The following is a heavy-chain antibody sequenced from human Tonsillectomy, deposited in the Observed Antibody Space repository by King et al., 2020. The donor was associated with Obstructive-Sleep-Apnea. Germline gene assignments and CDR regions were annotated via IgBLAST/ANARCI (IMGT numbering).Heavy chain of an antibody. CDR3: ARGSSAAS. CDR1: GFVFSTFW. J-gene: IGHJ5*02. V-gene: IGHV3-7*04. CDR2: INQDGNET. Sequence: VQLVESGGGLVQPGGFLRLSCVTSGFVFSTFWITWVRQAPWKGLEWVANINQDGNETHYVDSVKGRFTISRDNAKNSLYLQMDSLRAEDTAVYYCARGSSAASWGQGTLVTVSS. D-gene: IGHD6-13*01.